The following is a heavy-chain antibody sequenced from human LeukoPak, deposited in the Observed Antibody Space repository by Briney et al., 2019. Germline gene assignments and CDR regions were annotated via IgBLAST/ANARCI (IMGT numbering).Heavy chain of an antibody. D-gene: IGHD3-10*01. CDR3: ARVARYGSGSNYGMDV. V-gene: IGHV5-10-1*01. CDR2: IDPSDSYT. J-gene: IGHJ6*02. CDR1: GYSFTSFW. Sequence: PGESLRISCKGSGYSFTSFWISWVRQMPGKGLEWMGRIDPSDSYTNYSPSFQGHVTISADKSISTAYLQWSSLKASDTAMYYCARVARYGSGSNYGMDVWGQGTTVTVSS.